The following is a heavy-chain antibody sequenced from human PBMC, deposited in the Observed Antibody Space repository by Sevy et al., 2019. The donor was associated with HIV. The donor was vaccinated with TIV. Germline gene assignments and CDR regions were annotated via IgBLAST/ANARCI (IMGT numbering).Heavy chain of an antibody. V-gene: IGHV1-18*01. CDR3: ARARTAKYCTSASCYWMHMDV. CDR1: GYTFTNFG. D-gene: IGHD2-2*01. CDR2: ITSDNGNT. J-gene: IGHJ6*03. Sequence: ASVKVSCKASGYTFTNFGINWVRQAPGQGLEWMGWITSDNGNTKYAQKFQGRLTMTRDTFTSTAYLDLRSLRSDDTAVYYCARARTAKYCTSASCYWMHMDVWGKGTTVTVSS.